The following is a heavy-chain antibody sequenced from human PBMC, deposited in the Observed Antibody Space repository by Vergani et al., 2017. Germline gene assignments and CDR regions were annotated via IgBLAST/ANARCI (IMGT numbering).Heavy chain of an antibody. D-gene: IGHD2-21*02. CDR3: ARIRGDIGLDWFDP. V-gene: IGHV4-61*02. CDR1: GGSISTGSYY. J-gene: IGHJ5*02. Sequence: QVQLQESGPGLVKPSQTLSLTCTVSGGSISTGSYYWSWIRQPAGKGLEWIGHIYTSGSTNYNPSLKSRVTISVDTSKNQFSLKLSSVTAADTTVYYCARIRGDIGLDWFDPWGQGTLVTVSS. CDR2: IYTSGST.